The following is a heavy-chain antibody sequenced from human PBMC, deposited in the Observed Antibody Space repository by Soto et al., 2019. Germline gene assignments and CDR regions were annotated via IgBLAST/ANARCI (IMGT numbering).Heavy chain of an antibody. CDR3: ARGVLLWFGEGTRGFDY. CDR2: IYYSGST. V-gene: IGHV4-30-4*01. Sequence: PSETLSLTCTVSGGSISSGDYYWSWIRQPPGKGLEWIGYIYYSGSTYYNPSLKSRVTISVDTSKNQFSLKLSSVTAADTAVYYCARGVLLWFGEGTRGFDYWGQGTLVTVSS. D-gene: IGHD3-10*01. CDR1: GGSISSGDYY. J-gene: IGHJ4*02.